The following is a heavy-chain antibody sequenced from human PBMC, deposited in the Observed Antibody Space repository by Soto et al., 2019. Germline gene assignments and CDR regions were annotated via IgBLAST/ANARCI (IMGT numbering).Heavy chain of an antibody. CDR3: ARDALTWVVAATKFPDGMDV. D-gene: IGHD2-15*01. J-gene: IGHJ6*02. Sequence: PGGSLRLSCAASGFTVSSNYMSWVRQAPGKGLEWVSVIYSGGSTYYADSVKGRFTISRDNSKNTLYLQMNSLRAEDTAVYYCARDALTWVVAATKFPDGMDVWGQGTTVTVSS. V-gene: IGHV3-53*01. CDR1: GFTVSSNY. CDR2: IYSGGST.